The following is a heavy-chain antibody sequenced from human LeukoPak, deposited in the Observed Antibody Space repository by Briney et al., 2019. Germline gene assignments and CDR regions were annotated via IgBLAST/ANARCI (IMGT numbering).Heavy chain of an antibody. CDR3: ARDPTPRIDTVTTDYFDY. CDR1: GYTFTSYG. Sequence: GASVKVSCKASGYTFTSYGISWVRQAPGQGLEWMGWISAYNGNTNYAQKLQGRVTMTTDTSTSTAYMELRSLRSDDTAVYYCARDPTPRIDTVTTDYFDYWGQGTLVTVSS. D-gene: IGHD4-17*01. J-gene: IGHJ4*02. V-gene: IGHV1-18*01. CDR2: ISAYNGNT.